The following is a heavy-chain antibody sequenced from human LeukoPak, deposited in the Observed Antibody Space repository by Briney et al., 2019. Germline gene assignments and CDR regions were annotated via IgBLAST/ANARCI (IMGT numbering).Heavy chain of an antibody. J-gene: IGHJ4*02. D-gene: IGHD1-1*01. Sequence: PGGPLRLSCAASGFIFSSFAIHWVRQAPGKGLEWVAAISDDGNNKYYSDSAKGRFTVSRDNSQNMVFLQMNGLKIDDTAVYYCARGYSATWYKFLDSWGPGTLVTVSS. CDR3: ARGYSATWYKFLDS. V-gene: IGHV3-30*04. CDR2: ISDDGNNK. CDR1: GFIFSSFA.